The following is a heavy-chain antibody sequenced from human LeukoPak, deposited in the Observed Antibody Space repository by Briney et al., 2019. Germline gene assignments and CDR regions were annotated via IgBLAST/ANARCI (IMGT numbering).Heavy chain of an antibody. V-gene: IGHV3-9*01. J-gene: IGHJ6*02. Sequence: GRSLRLSCAASGFTFDDYAMHWVRQAPGKGLEWVSGISWNSGSMGYADSVKGRFTISRDNAKNSLYLQMNSLRAEDTALYYCAKLYYGSGSPGGMDVWGQGTTVTVSS. CDR3: AKLYYGSGSPGGMDV. D-gene: IGHD3-10*01. CDR2: ISWNSGSM. CDR1: GFTFDDYA.